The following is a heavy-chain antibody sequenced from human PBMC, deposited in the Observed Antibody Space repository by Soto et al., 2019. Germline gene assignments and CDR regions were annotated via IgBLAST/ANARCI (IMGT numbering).Heavy chain of an antibody. J-gene: IGHJ4*02. Sequence: ASVKVSCKASGYSFTNNDVSWVRQATGQGLEWMGWMNPGSGDTGYAQKFQGRVTMTRDISIATAYMELSSLRSDDTATYYCARIQRISMIVVSKPYFDYWGQGALVTVSS. CDR3: ARIQRISMIVVSKPYFDY. V-gene: IGHV1-8*01. CDR2: MNPGSGDT. D-gene: IGHD3-22*01. CDR1: GYSFTNND.